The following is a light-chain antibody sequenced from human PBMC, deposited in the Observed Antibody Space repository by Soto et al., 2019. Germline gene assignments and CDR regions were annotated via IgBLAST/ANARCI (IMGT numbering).Light chain of an antibody. CDR1: QGVRSS. CDR2: EIS. CDR3: LQHNSYPFT. Sequence: DIQMTQSPSSLSASAGDIVTITCRASQGVRSSLDWYQQKPGKAPKRLIYEISSLQSGVPSRFSGSGSGTEFTLTISSLQPEDFATYYCLQHNSYPFTFGPGTKVDIK. J-gene: IGKJ3*01. V-gene: IGKV1-17*01.